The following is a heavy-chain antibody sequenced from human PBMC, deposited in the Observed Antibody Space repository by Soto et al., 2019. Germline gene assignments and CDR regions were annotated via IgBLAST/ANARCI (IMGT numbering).Heavy chain of an antibody. CDR3: ARGYFLGYCSSTSCFRANNWSDP. V-gene: IGHV4-34*01. CDR1: GGSFSGYY. J-gene: IGHJ5*02. CDR2: INHSGST. D-gene: IGHD2-2*01. Sequence: SETLSLTCAVYGGSFSGYYWSWIRQPPGKGLEWIGEINHSGSTNYNPSLKSRVTISVDTSKNQFSLKLSSVTAADTAVYYCARGYFLGYCSSTSCFRANNWSDPWGQGTLVTVSS.